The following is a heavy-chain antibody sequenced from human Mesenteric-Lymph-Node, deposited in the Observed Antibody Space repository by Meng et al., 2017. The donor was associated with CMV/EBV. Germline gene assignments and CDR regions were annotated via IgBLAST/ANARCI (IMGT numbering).Heavy chain of an antibody. CDR1: YLSCYY. CDR3: ARGREITMVRGIIYSFDY. V-gene: IGHV4-34*01. CDR2: INHSGST. J-gene: IGHJ4*02. D-gene: IGHD3-10*01. Sequence: YLSCYYWRWIRQPPGKGQEWIGEINHSGSTNYNPPLKSRVTISVDTSKNQFSLKLSSVTAADTAVYYCARGREITMVRGIIYSFDYWGQGTLVTVSS.